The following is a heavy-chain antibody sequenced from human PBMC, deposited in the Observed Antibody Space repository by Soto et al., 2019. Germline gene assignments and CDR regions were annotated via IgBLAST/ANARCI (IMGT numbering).Heavy chain of an antibody. J-gene: IGHJ3*02. CDR3: ARXTHNYYDSSGPPEAFDI. CDR2: ISSSGSTI. Sequence: GGSLRLSCAASGFTFSYYYMSWIRQAPGEGLEWVSYISSSGSTIYYADSVKGRFTISRDNAKNSLYLQMNSLRAEDTAVYYCARXTHNYYDSSGPPEAFDIWGPGTIVTVSS. V-gene: IGHV3-11*01. CDR1: GFTFSYYY. D-gene: IGHD3-22*01.